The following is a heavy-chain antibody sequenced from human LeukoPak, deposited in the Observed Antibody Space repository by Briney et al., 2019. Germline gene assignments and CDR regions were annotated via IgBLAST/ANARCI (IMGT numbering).Heavy chain of an antibody. CDR1: GFTFSSYA. CDR2: ISGSGGTT. D-gene: IGHD3-10*01. CDR3: AKDQVHYGSGSLDY. V-gene: IGHV3-23*01. J-gene: IGHJ4*02. Sequence: PGGSLRLSCAASGFTFSSYAMSWVRQAPGKGLEWVSAISGSGGTTYYADSVKGRFTISRDNSKNTLYLQMNSLRAEDTAIYFCAKDQVHYGSGSLDYWGQGTLVTVSS.